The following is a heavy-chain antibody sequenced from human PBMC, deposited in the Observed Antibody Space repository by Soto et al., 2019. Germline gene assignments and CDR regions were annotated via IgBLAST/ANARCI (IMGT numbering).Heavy chain of an antibody. Sequence: GGSLRLSCAASGFTFSSYWMSWVRQAPGKGLEWVANIKQDGSEKYYVDSVKGRFTISRDNAKNSLYLQMNSLRAEDTAVYYCARDTVTTDYYYYYGMDVWGQGTTVTVSS. J-gene: IGHJ6*02. V-gene: IGHV3-7*01. CDR2: IKQDGSEK. D-gene: IGHD4-17*01. CDR3: ARDTVTTDYYYYYGMDV. CDR1: GFTFSSYW.